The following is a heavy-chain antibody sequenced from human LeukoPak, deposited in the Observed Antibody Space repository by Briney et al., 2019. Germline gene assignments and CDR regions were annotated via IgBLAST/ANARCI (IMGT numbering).Heavy chain of an antibody. D-gene: IGHD3-22*01. CDR2: INPNSGGT. CDR3: ARSLDMDYYDSSGYAN. CDR1: GYTFTGYY. J-gene: IGHJ4*02. Sequence: ASVKVSCKASGYTFTGYYMHWVRQAPGQGLEWMGWINPNSGGTNYAQKFQGRVTMTTDTSTSTAYMELRSLRSDDTAVYYCARSLDMDYYDSSGYANWGQGTLVTVSS. V-gene: IGHV1-2*02.